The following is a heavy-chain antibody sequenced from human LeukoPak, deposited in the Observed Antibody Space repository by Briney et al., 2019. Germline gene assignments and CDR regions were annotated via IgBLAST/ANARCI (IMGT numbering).Heavy chain of an antibody. V-gene: IGHV1-2*02. CDR3: ARQIVSGSMGCDF. CDR1: ADTFSGYY. Sequence: ASVKVSCKASADTFSGYYIHWVRQAPGQGLEWMGWINFNSGGKIFAEKFQDRVTMARDTSISTAYMELSRLRSDDTAVYYCARQIVSGSMGCDFWGQGTLLTVSS. J-gene: IGHJ4*02. CDR2: INFNSGGK. D-gene: IGHD2-21*01.